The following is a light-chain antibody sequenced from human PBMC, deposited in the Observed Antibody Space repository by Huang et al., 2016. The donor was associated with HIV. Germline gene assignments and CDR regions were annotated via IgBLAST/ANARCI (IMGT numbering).Light chain of an antibody. J-gene: IGKJ5*01. CDR3: QQRSNRPT. CDR2: GAS. V-gene: IGKV3-11*01. Sequence: EIVLTQSPATLSLSPGERATLSCRASQSVSNYLVWYQQKPGQAPRLLIYGASNRATGITARVSGSGSGTDFALTISSQEPEDSAVYYCQQRSNRPTFGQGTRLEI. CDR1: QSVSNY.